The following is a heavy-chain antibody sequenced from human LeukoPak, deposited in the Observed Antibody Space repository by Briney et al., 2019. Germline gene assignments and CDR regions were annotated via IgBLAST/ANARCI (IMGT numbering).Heavy chain of an antibody. CDR1: GFTFEDYA. Sequence: PGRSLRLSCEASGFTFEDYAMHWVRQAPGKGLEWVSGISWNSVTLGYVDSVKGRFTISRDNAKKSLYLQMRGLRPDDTALYYCVSESLMSGEYLLGNLRYWGQGTLVTVSS. J-gene: IGHJ4*02. V-gene: IGHV3-9*01. D-gene: IGHD3-16*01. CDR3: VSESLMSGEYLLGNLRY. CDR2: ISWNSVTL.